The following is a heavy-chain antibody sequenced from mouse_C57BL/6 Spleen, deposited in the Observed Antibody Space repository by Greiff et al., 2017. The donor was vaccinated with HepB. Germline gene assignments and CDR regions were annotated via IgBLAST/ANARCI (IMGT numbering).Heavy chain of an antibody. J-gene: IGHJ4*01. D-gene: IGHD2-1*01. CDR3: TIYGNYDYYAMDY. CDR1: GFTFSSYA. Sequence: EVQGVESGEGLVKPGWSLKLSCAASGFTFSSYAMSWVRQTPEKRLEWVAYISSGGDYIYYADTVKGRFTISRDNARNTLYLQMSSLKSEDTAMYYCTIYGNYDYYAMDYWGQGTSVTVSS. V-gene: IGHV5-9-1*02. CDR2: ISSGGDYI.